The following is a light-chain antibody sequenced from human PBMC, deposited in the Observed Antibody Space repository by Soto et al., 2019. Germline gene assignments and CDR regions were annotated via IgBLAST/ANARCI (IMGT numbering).Light chain of an antibody. V-gene: IGKV1-12*01. CDR3: QQGNSFPLT. CDR1: QDISNW. Sequence: DIQMTQSPSSVSASVGDRVTITCRASQDISNWLVWYQQKPGRAPKLLIYAASTLHIGVPLRFSGSGSGTEYPLTISILQPKDFATYSCQQGNSFPLTFGGGKNVEI. CDR2: AAS. J-gene: IGKJ4*01.